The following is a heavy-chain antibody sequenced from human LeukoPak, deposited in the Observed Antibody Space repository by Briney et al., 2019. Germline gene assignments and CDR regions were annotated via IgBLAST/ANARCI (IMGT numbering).Heavy chain of an antibody. CDR1: GGSIISSTYY. V-gene: IGHV4-39*07. D-gene: IGHD6-19*01. CDR2: IYYSDHSGST. Sequence: SETLSLTCTVSGGSIISSTYYWGWIRQPPGKGLEWIGSIYYSDHSGSTYYNPSLKSRVTMSVDTSRSQFSLKLTPVTAADTAVYYCVRDSSGWYKGHHWGQGTLVTVSS. J-gene: IGHJ4*02. CDR3: VRDSSGWYKGHH.